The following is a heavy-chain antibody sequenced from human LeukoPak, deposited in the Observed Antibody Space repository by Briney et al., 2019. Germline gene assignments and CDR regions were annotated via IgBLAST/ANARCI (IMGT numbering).Heavy chain of an antibody. J-gene: IGHJ6*04. CDR2: ISYDGSNK. Sequence: GGSLRLSCAASGFTFSSYSMNWVRQAPGKGLEWVAVISYDGSNKYYTDSVKGRFTISRDNSKNTLYLQMNSLRAEDTAVYHCAKSFIYGSCDVWGKGTTVTVSS. CDR3: AKSFIYGSCDV. V-gene: IGHV3-30*18. CDR1: GFTFSSYS. D-gene: IGHD3-10*01.